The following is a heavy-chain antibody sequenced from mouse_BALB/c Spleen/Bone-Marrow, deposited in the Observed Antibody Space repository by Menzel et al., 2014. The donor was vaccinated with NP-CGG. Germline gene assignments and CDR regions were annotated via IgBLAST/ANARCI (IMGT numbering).Heavy chain of an antibody. D-gene: IGHD2-2*01. CDR2: INPYNDNT. CDR3: ARSLYGYDWYFDV. V-gene: IGHV1-14*01. Sequence: EVQLQQSGPELVKPGASVKMSCKASGYTFTSYVMHWVKQKPGQGLEWIGNINPYNDNTKYNEKFKGKATLTSDKSPSTAYMELSSLTSEDSAVYYCARSLYGYDWYFDVWGAGTTVTVSS. CDR1: GYTFTSYV. J-gene: IGHJ1*01.